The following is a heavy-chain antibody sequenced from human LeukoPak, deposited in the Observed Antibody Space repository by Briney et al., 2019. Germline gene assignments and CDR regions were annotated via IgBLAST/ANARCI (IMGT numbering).Heavy chain of an antibody. Sequence: PGGSLRLSCAASGFTFSNYGMHWVRQAPGKGLEWVAFIRYDGSKKYYADSVKGRFTISRDNSKNTLYLQMNSLRAEDTAVYYCAKQGLVPATAGDWGQGTLVTVSS. V-gene: IGHV3-30*02. J-gene: IGHJ4*02. CDR1: GFTFSNYG. CDR2: IRYDGSKK. D-gene: IGHD2-2*01. CDR3: AKQGLVPATAGD.